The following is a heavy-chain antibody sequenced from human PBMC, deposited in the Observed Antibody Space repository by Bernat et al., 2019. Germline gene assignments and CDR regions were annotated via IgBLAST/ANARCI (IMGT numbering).Heavy chain of an antibody. D-gene: IGHD3-10*01. V-gene: IGHV2-70*15. CDR1: GFSLSTTGMC. CDR2: IDWDDDK. Sequence: QVTLRESGPALMKPTQTLTLTCTFSGFSLSTTGMCVSWIRQPPGKALEWLARIDWDDDKYYSTSLKTRLTISKDTSKNQVVLTMTNMDPVDTATYYCARSDGSGSYYRDDWFDPWGQGTLVTVSS. J-gene: IGHJ5*02. CDR3: ARSDGSGSYYRDDWFDP.